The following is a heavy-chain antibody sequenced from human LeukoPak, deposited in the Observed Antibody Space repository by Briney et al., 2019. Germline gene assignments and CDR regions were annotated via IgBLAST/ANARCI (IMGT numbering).Heavy chain of an antibody. V-gene: IGHV4-61*01. D-gene: IGHD6-19*01. CDR1: GGSVSSGSYY. Sequence: PSETLSLTCTVSGGSVSSGSYYWSWIWQPPGKGLEWIGYIYYIGSTNYNPSLKSRVTISVDTSKNQFSLKLSSVTAADTAVYYCASMLYSSGWYYFDYWGQGTLVTVSS. CDR3: ASMLYSSGWYYFDY. J-gene: IGHJ4*02. CDR2: IYYIGST.